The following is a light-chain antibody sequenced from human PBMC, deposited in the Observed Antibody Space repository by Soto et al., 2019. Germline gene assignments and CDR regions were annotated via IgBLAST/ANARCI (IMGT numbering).Light chain of an antibody. CDR2: DAS. CDR3: QQRRNWPPLT. CDR1: QSISTH. V-gene: IGKV3-11*01. Sequence: EVVLTQSPATLSLSPGERATLSCTASQSISTHLTWYQHKPGQAPRLLIYDASRRAPGIPARFSGSGSGTDFTLTISSLEPEDFAVYYCQQRRNWPPLTFGGGTKVEIK. J-gene: IGKJ4*01.